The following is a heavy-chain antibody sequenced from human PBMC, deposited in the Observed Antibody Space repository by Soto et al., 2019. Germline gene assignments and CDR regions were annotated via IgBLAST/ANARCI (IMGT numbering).Heavy chain of an antibody. CDR3: ARRYGGNFDY. Sequence: SQTLSLTCTVAGGSINSYYGRWIRQPPGKGLEWIGYIYYSGSTNYNPSLKSRVTISVDTSENQFSLKLRSVTGADTAVYYCARRYGGNFDYWGQGTLVTVSS. D-gene: IGHD1-26*01. V-gene: IGHV4-59*01. CDR1: GGSINSYY. J-gene: IGHJ4*02. CDR2: IYYSGST.